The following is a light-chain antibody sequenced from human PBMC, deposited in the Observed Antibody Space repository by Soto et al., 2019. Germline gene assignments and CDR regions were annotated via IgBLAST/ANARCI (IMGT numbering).Light chain of an antibody. CDR1: SSDVGGYTY. V-gene: IGLV2-14*01. CDR2: EDS. CDR3: SSYTSSSTLV. Sequence: QSALTQPASVSGSPGQSITISCTGTSSDVGGYTYVSWYQQHPGKAPKLIISEDSNRPSGVSHRFSGSKSGNTASLTISGLQAADEADYYCSSYTSSSTLVFGGGTKLTVL. J-gene: IGLJ3*02.